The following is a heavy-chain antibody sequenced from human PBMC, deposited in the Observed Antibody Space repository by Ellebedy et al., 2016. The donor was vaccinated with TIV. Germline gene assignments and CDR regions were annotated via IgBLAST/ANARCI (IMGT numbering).Heavy chain of an antibody. J-gene: IGHJ3*02. V-gene: IGHV4-31*03. D-gene: IGHD1-26*01. Sequence: MPSETLSLTCTVSGGSISSGGYYWSWISKHPGKGLEWIGYIYYSGSTYYNPSLKSRVTISVDTSKNQFSLKLNSVTAADTAVYYCARYRGASGKYDALDIWGRGTLVTVSS. CDR3: ARYRGASGKYDALDI. CDR1: GGSISSGGYY. CDR2: IYYSGST.